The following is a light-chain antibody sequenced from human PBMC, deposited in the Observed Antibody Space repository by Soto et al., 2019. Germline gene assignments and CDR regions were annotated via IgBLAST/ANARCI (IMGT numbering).Light chain of an antibody. Sequence: EVVMTQSPATLSVSPGERATLSCSASQSVSSSYLAWYQQKPGQAPRLLIYGASSRATGTPDRFSGSGSGTDFTLTINRLEPEDFALYYCQQYGSSPPTFGQGTKVDI. V-gene: IGKV3-20*01. J-gene: IGKJ1*01. CDR3: QQYGSSPPT. CDR1: QSVSSSY. CDR2: GAS.